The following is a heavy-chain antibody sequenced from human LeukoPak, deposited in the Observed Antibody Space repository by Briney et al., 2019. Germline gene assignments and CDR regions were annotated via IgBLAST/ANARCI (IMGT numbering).Heavy chain of an antibody. V-gene: IGHV4-39*07. D-gene: IGHD3-9*01. J-gene: IGHJ4*02. CDR3: ARGERVLRYFDWLFAPFDY. Sequence: SETLSLTCTVSGGSISSSSYYWGWIRQPPGTGLEWIGSIYYSGSTYYNPSLKSRVTISVDTSKNQFSLKLSSVTAADTAVYYCARGERVLRYFDWLFAPFDYWGQGTLVTVSS. CDR2: IYYSGST. CDR1: GGSISSSSYY.